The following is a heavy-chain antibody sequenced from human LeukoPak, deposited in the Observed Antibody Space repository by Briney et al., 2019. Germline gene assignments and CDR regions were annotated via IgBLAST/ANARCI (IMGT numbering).Heavy chain of an antibody. CDR1: TFTFSHYG. V-gene: IGHV3-33*01. CDR2: IWSDGTNQ. J-gene: IGHJ4*02. Sequence: GRSLRLSCAASTFTFSHYGMHWVRQAPGKGLQWVAVIWSDGTNQYYADSVKGRFTISRDNSNNMVHLQMNSLRVDDTGVYYCARDAQRGFDYSNSLEYWGQGALVTVSS. CDR3: ARDAQRGFDYSNSLEY. D-gene: IGHD4-11*01.